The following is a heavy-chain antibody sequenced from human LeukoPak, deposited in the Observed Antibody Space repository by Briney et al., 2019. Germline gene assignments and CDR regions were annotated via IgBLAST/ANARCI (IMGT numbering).Heavy chain of an antibody. D-gene: IGHD3-22*01. V-gene: IGHV1-18*01. Sequence: ASVKVSCKATSRISWVRQAPGQGLEWMGWIGTYGGDTYYAQKFQGRITVTTDTSTSTVYMELRNLRSDDTAVYYCARDLWNFYDDSGYNSDFDSWGQGTVVTVSS. CDR1: TSR. CDR2: IGTYGGDT. J-gene: IGHJ5*01. CDR3: ARDLWNFYDDSGYNSDFDS.